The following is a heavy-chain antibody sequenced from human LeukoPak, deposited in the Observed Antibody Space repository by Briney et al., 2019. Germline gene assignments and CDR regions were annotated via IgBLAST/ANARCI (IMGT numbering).Heavy chain of an antibody. CDR1: GGSISSYY. Sequence: SETLSLTCTVSGGSISSYYWSWIRQPPGKGLEWIGYIYYSGSTNYNPSLKRRVTISVDTSKNQFSLKLSSVTAADTAVYYCARFVASGYVFDYWGQGTLVTVSS. J-gene: IGHJ4*02. CDR2: IYYSGST. CDR3: ARFVASGYVFDY. D-gene: IGHD3-22*01. V-gene: IGHV4-59*01.